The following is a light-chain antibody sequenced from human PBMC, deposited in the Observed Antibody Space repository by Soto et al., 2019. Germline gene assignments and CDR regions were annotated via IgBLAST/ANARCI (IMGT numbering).Light chain of an antibody. CDR2: AAS. Sequence: DIQMTQSPSTLSASVGDRVTITCRAIQGISSWLAWYQQKPGKAPKLLIYAASSLQSGVPSRFSGSGSGTEFTLIISGLQPDDSATYYCQQYTNTNNPWMFGQGTKVDI. CDR1: QGISSW. CDR3: QQYTNTNNPWM. J-gene: IGKJ1*01. V-gene: IGKV1D-16*01.